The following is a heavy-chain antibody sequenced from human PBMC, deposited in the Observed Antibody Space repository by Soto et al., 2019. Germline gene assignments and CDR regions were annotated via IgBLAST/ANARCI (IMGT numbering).Heavy chain of an antibody. CDR3: ARNYGGNSQFFDL. J-gene: IGHJ2*01. D-gene: IGHD4-17*01. CDR1: GDAITRHY. V-gene: IGHV4-59*11. CDR2: FFHTGTA. Sequence: QVQLQESGPGLVKPSETLSLNCSVSGDAITRHYWSWIRQSPGKGLEWLGYFFHTGTALYNPSLRSRVSMSVDTSKNQFSLKLTSVIPADTAVHFCARNYGGNSQFFDLWGRGTLVTVSS.